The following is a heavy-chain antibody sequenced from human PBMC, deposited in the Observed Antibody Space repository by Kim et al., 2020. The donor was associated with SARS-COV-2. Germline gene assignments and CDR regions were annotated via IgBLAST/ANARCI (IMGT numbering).Heavy chain of an antibody. CDR1: GFTFSSYA. Sequence: GGSLRLSCAASGFTFSSYAMHWVRQAPGKGLEWVAVISYDGSNKYYADSVKGRFTISRDNSKNTLYLQMNSLRAEDTAVYYCATGVDYGGNVPPDYWGQGTLVTVSS. CDR3: ATGVDYGGNVPPDY. J-gene: IGHJ4*02. D-gene: IGHD4-17*01. CDR2: ISYDGSNK. V-gene: IGHV3-30*04.